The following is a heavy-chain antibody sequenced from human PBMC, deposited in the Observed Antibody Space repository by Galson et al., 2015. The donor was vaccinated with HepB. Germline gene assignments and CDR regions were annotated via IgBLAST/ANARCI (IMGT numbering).Heavy chain of an antibody. V-gene: IGHV3-66*02. CDR2: IYSGGST. J-gene: IGHJ4*02. CDR1: GFTVRSNY. D-gene: IGHD2-15*01. CDR3: ASRIE. Sequence: SLRLSCAASGFTVRSNYMSWVRQAPGKGLEWVSVIYSGGSTYYADIVKGRFTISRDNFKNTLFLQMNSLRDEDTAVYYCASRIEWGQGTLVTVSS.